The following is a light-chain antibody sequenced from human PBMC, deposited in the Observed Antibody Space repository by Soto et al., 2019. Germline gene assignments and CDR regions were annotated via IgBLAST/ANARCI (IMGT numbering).Light chain of an antibody. Sequence: SVLTQPASVSGSLGQSITLSCTGTSTDVGGYIYVSWYQQYPGKAPKLIIFEIYNRPSGVSDRFSGSRSGNTASLTISSLQTEDEADYYCSSYSSSSKILFGGGTKVTVL. CDR1: STDVGGYIY. J-gene: IGLJ2*01. CDR3: SSYSSSSKIL. V-gene: IGLV2-14*01. CDR2: EIY.